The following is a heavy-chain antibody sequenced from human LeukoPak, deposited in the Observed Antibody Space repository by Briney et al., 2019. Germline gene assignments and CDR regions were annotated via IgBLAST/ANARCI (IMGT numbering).Heavy chain of an antibody. CDR1: GGSISSYY. D-gene: IGHD3-22*01. CDR2: IYYSGSA. J-gene: IGHJ2*01. Sequence: PSETLSLTCSVSGGSISSYYWSWIRQPPGKGLEWIGYIYYSGSANYNPSLKSRVTMSVDTSEDQFSLRLSSVTAADTAVYYCAGHNAYYDSGGYPNWYFDLWGRGTLVTVSS. CDR3: AGHNAYYDSGGYPNWYFDL. V-gene: IGHV4-59*08.